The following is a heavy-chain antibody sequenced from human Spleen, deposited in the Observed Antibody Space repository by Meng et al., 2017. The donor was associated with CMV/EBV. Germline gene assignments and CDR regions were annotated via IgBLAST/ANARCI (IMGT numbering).Heavy chain of an antibody. CDR2: IHYSGST. Sequence: SETLSLTCTVSGGSIARYYWSWIRQPPGKGLEWIGYIHYSGSTNYNPSLKSRVTTSVDTSKNQISLNLNSVTAADTAVYYCAGYYDFWGGPPFWGQGTLVTVSS. CDR3: AGYYDFWGGPPF. V-gene: IGHV4-59*08. J-gene: IGHJ4*02. D-gene: IGHD3-3*01. CDR1: GGSIARYY.